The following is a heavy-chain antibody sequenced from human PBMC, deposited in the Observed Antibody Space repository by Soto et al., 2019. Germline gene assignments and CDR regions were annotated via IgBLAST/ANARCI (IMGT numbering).Heavy chain of an antibody. Sequence: ASVKVSCKASGYTFTSYYMHWVRQAPGQGLEWMGIINPSGGSTSYAQKFQGRVTMTRDTSTSTVYMELSSLRSEDTAVYYCARDHGSGSYYPYYFDYWGQGTLVTVSS. CDR2: INPSGGST. CDR1: GYTFTSYY. J-gene: IGHJ4*02. V-gene: IGHV1-46*01. D-gene: IGHD3-10*01. CDR3: ARDHGSGSYYPYYFDY.